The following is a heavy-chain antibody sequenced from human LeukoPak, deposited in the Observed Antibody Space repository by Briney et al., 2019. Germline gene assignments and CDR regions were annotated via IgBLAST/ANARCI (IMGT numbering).Heavy chain of an antibody. J-gene: IGHJ4*02. V-gene: IGHV3-53*01. CDR2: IYSGGST. CDR3: TTDEIVVVPVAISVFDY. CDR1: GFTVSSNY. D-gene: IGHD2-2*02. Sequence: GGSLRLSFAASGFTVSSNYMSWVRQAPGKGLEWVSVIYSGGSTYYADSVKGRFTISRDNSKNTLYLQMNSLRAEDTAVYYCTTDEIVVVPVAISVFDYWGQGTLVTVSS.